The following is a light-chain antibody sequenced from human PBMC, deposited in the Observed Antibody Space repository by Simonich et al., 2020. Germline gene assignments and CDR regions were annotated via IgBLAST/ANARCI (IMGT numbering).Light chain of an antibody. CDR3: QQRSNWYT. CDR2: DES. V-gene: IGKV3-11*01. J-gene: IGKJ2*01. Sequence: EIVLTQSPATLSLSPGERATLSCRASQSVSSYLAWNQQKPGQAPSLLIYDESNKATGIPARFSGSGSGTDFTLTISSLEPEDFAVYYCQQRSNWYTFGQGTKLEIK. CDR1: QSVSSY.